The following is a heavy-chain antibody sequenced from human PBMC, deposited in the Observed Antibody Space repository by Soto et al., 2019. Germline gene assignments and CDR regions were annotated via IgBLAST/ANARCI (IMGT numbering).Heavy chain of an antibody. CDR1: GGSISSSSYY. Sequence: SETLSLTCTVSGGSISSSSYYWGWIRQPPGKGLEWIGSIYYSGSTYYNPSLKSRVTISVDTSKNQFSLKLSSVTAADTAVYYCARLPDYSNYYYYGMDVWGRGTTVTVSS. J-gene: IGHJ6*02. CDR3: ARLPDYSNYYYYGMDV. CDR2: IYYSGST. V-gene: IGHV4-39*01. D-gene: IGHD4-4*01.